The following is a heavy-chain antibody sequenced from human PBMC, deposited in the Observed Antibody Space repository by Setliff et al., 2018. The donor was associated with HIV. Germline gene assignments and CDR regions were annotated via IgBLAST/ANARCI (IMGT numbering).Heavy chain of an antibody. CDR2: IIPMFSIP. V-gene: IGHV1-69*04. J-gene: IGHJ5*02. D-gene: IGHD6-19*01. CDR1: GGTFSSYS. Sequence: GASVKVSCKASGGTFSSYSITWVRQAPGQGLEWMGRIIPMFSIPNYSQRFQGRVTITADRSTNTVYMELSSLRSDDTAVYYCARVGRSVTGPWGQGTLVTVSS. CDR3: ARVGRSVTGP.